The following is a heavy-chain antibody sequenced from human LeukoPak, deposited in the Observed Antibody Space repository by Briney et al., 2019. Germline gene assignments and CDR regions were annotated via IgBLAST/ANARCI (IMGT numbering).Heavy chain of an antibody. CDR1: GGSISYHY. Sequence: PSETLSLTCSVSGGSISYHYWNWIRQPPGKGLEWIGYVYSSGSTSYNPSLKSRVTISLDTSKMQFSLKLSSVTAADTAIYYCARTKNEYGNDWPFDYWGQGTLVTVSS. V-gene: IGHV4-59*08. CDR2: VYSSGST. CDR3: ARTKNEYGNDWPFDY. J-gene: IGHJ4*02. D-gene: IGHD6-6*01.